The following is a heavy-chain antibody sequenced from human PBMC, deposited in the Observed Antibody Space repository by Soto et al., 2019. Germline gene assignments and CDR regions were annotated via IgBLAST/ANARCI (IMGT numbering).Heavy chain of an antibody. J-gene: IGHJ4*02. V-gene: IGHV3-21*01. CDR2: ISSGSSDT. CDR3: ARVAY. Sequence: GGSLRLSCAASGFTFNTYGMHWVRQAPGKGLGWVASISSGSSDTWYADSVKGRFIISRDNAQNSLFLQMNTLRPEDTAMYYCARVAYWGPGTQVTVSS. CDR1: GFTFNTYG.